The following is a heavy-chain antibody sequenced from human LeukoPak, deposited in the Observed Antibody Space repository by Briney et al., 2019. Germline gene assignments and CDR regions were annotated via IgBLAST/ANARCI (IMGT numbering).Heavy chain of an antibody. CDR1: GFTFSGSG. Sequence: GGSLRLSCAASGFTSGFTFSGSGMHWVRQAPGKGLEWVAFIWSDGSSQYYADSVKGRFTISRDNSGNTVYLQMNSLRADDTALYYCARDSRTTKFDYWGQGTLVTVSS. J-gene: IGHJ4*02. CDR3: ARDSRTTKFDY. CDR2: IWSDGSSQ. D-gene: IGHD1-7*01. V-gene: IGHV3-33*01.